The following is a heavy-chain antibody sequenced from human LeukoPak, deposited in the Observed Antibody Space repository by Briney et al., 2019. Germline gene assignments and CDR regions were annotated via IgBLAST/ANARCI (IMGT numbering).Heavy chain of an antibody. CDR1: GGSISGTTYY. CDR3: ATGPRPIYSSSTNWFNT. D-gene: IGHD6-19*01. V-gene: IGHV4-39*07. J-gene: IGHJ5*02. Sequence: PSETLSLTCSVSGGSISGTTYYWGWIRQPPGKGLEWLGIIYYTGTTYYNPSLQSRLSVSVDTSKNQYSLKLASVTAADTAVYYCATGPRPIYSSSTNWFNTWGQGTLVTVSP. CDR2: IYYTGTT.